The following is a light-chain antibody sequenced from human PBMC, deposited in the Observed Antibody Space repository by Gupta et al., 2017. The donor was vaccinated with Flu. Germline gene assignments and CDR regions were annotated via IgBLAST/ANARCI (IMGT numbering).Light chain of an antibody. V-gene: IGLV2-14*01. CDR2: EVS. CDR1: SSDVGGYNY. J-gene: IGLJ1*01. Sequence: QSALTQPASVSGSPGQSITISCTGTSSDVGGYNYVSWYQQHPGKAPKLMIYEVSNRHSGVSNRVSGSKSGNTASLTISGLQAEDEADYYCSSYTSSSTLVFGTGTKVTVL. CDR3: SSYTSSSTLV.